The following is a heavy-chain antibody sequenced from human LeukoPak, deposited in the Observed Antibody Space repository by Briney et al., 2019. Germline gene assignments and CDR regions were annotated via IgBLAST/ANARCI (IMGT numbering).Heavy chain of an antibody. CDR2: ISSSSSYI. V-gene: IGHV3-21*01. CDR3: ARDLRLDY. Sequence: PGGSLRLSCAASGFTFSSYSMNWVRQAPGKGLEWVSSISSSSSYIYHADSVKGRFTISRGNAKNSLYLQMNSLRAEDTAVYYCARDLRLDYWGQGTLVTVSS. J-gene: IGHJ4*02. CDR1: GFTFSSYS.